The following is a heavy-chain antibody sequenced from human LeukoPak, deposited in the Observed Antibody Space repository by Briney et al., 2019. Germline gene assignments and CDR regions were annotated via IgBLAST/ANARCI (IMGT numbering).Heavy chain of an antibody. V-gene: IGHV3-11*01. D-gene: IGHD6-13*01. CDR3: ARGAAAGTHYYYYYGMDV. J-gene: IGHJ6*02. CDR1: GFTSSDYT. Sequence: GGSLRPSCAASGFTSSDYTMSCIPRAPGRGLGWVSYISSSGSTIYYADSVKGRFTISRDNAKNSLYLQMNSLRAEDTAVYYCARGAAAGTHYYYYYGMDVWGQGTTVTVSS. CDR2: ISSSGSTI.